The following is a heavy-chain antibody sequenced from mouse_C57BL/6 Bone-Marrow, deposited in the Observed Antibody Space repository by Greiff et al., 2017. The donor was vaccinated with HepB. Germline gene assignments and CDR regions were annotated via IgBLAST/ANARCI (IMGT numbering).Heavy chain of an antibody. CDR1: GYSITSGYY. J-gene: IGHJ1*03. Sequence: EVQLQQSGPGLVKPSQSLSLTCSVTGYSITSGYYWNWIRQFPGNKLEWMGYISYDGSNHYNPSLKDRISITRDTSKNQFFLKLNSVTTEDTATYYCARQLWFHWYFDVWGTGTTVTVSS. CDR2: ISYDGSN. CDR3: ARQLWFHWYFDV. V-gene: IGHV3-6*01. D-gene: IGHD2-2*01.